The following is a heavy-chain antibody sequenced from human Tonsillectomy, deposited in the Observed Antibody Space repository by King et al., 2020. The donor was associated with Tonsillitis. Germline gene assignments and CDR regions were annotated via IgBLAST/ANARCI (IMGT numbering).Heavy chain of an antibody. CDR2: IKQDGSEK. V-gene: IGHV3-7*03. Sequence: VQLVESGGGLVQPGGSLRLSCAASGFTFSNYGMTWVRQAPGKGLVWVANIKQDGSEKYDVDSVKGRFTISRDNAKNSLYLLMNSLRAEDTAVYYCARDRSRVGTYWGQGTLVTVSS. J-gene: IGHJ4*02. CDR3: ARDRSRVGTY. CDR1: GFTFSNYG. D-gene: IGHD3-16*01.